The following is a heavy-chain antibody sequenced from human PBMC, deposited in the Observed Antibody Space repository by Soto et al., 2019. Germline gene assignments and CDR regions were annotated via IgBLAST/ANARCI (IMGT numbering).Heavy chain of an antibody. Sequence: SSETLSLICTVSGGSISNFYWSWIRQPPGKGLEWIGYIYYSGTTSYNPSLNSRVTISVDTSKNQFSLKLNSVTAADTAVYYCARESYYGSGATVVGYWGLGTLVTVSS. V-gene: IGHV4-59*01. CDR1: GGSISNFY. CDR2: IYYSGTT. D-gene: IGHD3-10*01. J-gene: IGHJ4*02. CDR3: ARESYYGSGATVVGY.